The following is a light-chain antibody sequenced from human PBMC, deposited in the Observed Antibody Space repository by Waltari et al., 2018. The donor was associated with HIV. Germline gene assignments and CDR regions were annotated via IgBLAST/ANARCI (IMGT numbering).Light chain of an antibody. CDR2: EKN. Sequence: QSVLTQPPSVSASPGQKVNISCSGSSSNIGNNHVSCYQQHPGAAPTLLIDEKNQRPPGTRGRFAGTKSGTAATLGSTGLQTGDEADYYCATWDWRLSAVVFGGGTKLVVL. J-gene: IGLJ2*01. V-gene: IGLV1-51*02. CDR3: ATWDWRLSAVV. CDR1: SSNIGNNH.